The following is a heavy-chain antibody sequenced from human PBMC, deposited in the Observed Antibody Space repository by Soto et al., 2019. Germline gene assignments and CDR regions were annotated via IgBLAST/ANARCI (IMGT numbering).Heavy chain of an antibody. D-gene: IGHD6-13*01. V-gene: IGHV3-30*14. CDR2: ISYDGRNE. J-gene: IGHJ5*02. CDR1: GFTFRNYA. CDR3: AKAEGYSSIWTAS. Sequence: QVQVVESGGGVVQPGRSLRLSCAASGFTFRNYAIHWVRQAPGKGLEWVAVISYDGRNEYYADSVRGRFTISRDNSKNSLLLQMNSLRAEVTAVYYCAKAEGYSSIWTASWGQGTLVTVSS.